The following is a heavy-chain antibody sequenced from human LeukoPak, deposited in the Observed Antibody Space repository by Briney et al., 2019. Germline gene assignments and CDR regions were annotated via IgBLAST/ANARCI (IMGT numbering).Heavy chain of an antibody. CDR1: GGSFSGYY. J-gene: IGHJ4*02. CDR3: ARVDYDILTGYLNGFDY. CDR2: INHSGST. D-gene: IGHD3-9*01. Sequence: PSETLSLTCAVYGGSFSGYYWSWIRQPPGKGLEWIGEINHSGSTNYNPPLKSRVTISVDTSKNQFSLKLSSVTAADTAVYYCARVDYDILTGYLNGFDYWGQGTLVTVSS. V-gene: IGHV4-34*01.